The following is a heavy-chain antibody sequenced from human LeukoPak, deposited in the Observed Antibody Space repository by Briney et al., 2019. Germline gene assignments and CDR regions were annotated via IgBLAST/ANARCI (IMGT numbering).Heavy chain of an antibody. D-gene: IGHD5-12*01. J-gene: IGHJ4*02. Sequence: GASLKISCKGSGSSFTSYWIAWVRQLPGKGLEWMGIIYPGDSDTRYSPSFQGQVTISVDKSISTAYLQWSSLKASDTAMYYCARRGYSGYDYPYWGQGTLVTVSS. CDR2: IYPGDSDT. CDR1: GSSFTSYW. CDR3: ARRGYSGYDYPY. V-gene: IGHV5-51*01.